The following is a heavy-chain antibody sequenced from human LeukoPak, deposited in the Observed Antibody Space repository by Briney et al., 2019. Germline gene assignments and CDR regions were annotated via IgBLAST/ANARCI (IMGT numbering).Heavy chain of an antibody. J-gene: IGHJ4*02. CDR1: GGSISSSSYY. Sequence: PSEALSLTCTVSGGSISSSSYYWGWIRQPPGKGLEWIGSIYYSGSTYYNPSLKSRVTISVDTSKNQFSLKLSSVTAADTAVYYCARARGMTTVTTRSYYFDYWGQGTLVTVSS. V-gene: IGHV4-39*07. D-gene: IGHD4-17*01. CDR3: ARARGMTTVTTRSYYFDY. CDR2: IYYSGST.